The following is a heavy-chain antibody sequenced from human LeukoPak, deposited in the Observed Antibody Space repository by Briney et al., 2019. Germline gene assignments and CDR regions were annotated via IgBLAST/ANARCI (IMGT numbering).Heavy chain of an antibody. CDR1: GFSFSSYE. D-gene: IGHD2-21*02. V-gene: IGHV3-7*01. J-gene: IGHJ4*02. CDR3: ARGVYCGGDCYYFDY. CDR2: IKQDGSEK. Sequence: GSLRLSCAASGFSFSSYEMNWVRQAPGKGLEWVANIKQDGSEKYYVDSVKGRFTIFRDNAKNSLYLQMNSLRAEDTAVYYCARGVYCGGDCYYFDYWGQGTLVTVSS.